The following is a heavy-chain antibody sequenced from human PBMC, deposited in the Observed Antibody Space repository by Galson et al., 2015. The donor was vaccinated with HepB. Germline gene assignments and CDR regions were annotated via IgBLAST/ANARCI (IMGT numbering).Heavy chain of an antibody. CDR2: ISGNGNTI. V-gene: IGHV3-48*01. Sequence: SLRLSCAASGFTFSSYSMNWVRQAPGKGLEWVSYISGNGNTIYYADSVKGRFTISRDIAKKSLYLQMNSLRAEDTAVYYCTRDRDSESSGYYFLFAYWGQGTLVAVSS. CDR1: GFTFSSYS. CDR3: TRDRDSESSGYYFLFAY. D-gene: IGHD3-22*01. J-gene: IGHJ4*02.